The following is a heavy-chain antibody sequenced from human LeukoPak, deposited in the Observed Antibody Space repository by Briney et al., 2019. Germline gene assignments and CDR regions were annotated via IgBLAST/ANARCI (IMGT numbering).Heavy chain of an antibody. CDR2: IKQDGSET. CDR1: GFPFNTYW. D-gene: IGHD3-3*01. Sequence: PGGSLRLSCAASGFPFNTYWMSWVRQAPGKGLEWVANIKQDGSETYYVDSVKGRFTISRDNARNSVYLQMNSLRGEDTAVYYCARAVFDTIFGVVIWGQGTQVTVSS. J-gene: IGHJ4*02. CDR3: ARAVFDTIFGVVI. V-gene: IGHV3-7*01.